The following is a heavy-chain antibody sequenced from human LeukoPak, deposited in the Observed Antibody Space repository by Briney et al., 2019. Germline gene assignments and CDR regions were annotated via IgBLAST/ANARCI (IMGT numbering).Heavy chain of an antibody. Sequence: SETLSLTCTVSGESITTSRDYWDWIRQPPGKGLEWIGEINHSGSTNYNPSLKSRVTISVDTSKNQFSLKLSSVTAADTAVYYCARVRGGKYDYIWGSYRYLYYFDYWGQGTLVTVSS. V-gene: IGHV4-39*07. J-gene: IGHJ4*02. CDR3: ARVRGGKYDYIWGSYRYLYYFDY. D-gene: IGHD3-16*02. CDR1: GESITTSRDY. CDR2: INHSGST.